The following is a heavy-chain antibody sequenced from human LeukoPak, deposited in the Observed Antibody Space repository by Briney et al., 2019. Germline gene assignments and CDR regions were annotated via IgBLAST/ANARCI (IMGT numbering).Heavy chain of an antibody. CDR2: INHSGST. J-gene: IGHJ4*02. Sequence: SETLSLTCTVSGGSISSSYWSWIRQPPGKGLEWIGEINHSGSTNYNPSLKSRVTISVDTSKNQFSLKLSSVTAADTAVYYCARGLRSGGNAYWGQGTLVTVSS. CDR3: ARGLRSGGNAY. CDR1: GGSISSSY. D-gene: IGHD4-23*01. V-gene: IGHV4-34*01.